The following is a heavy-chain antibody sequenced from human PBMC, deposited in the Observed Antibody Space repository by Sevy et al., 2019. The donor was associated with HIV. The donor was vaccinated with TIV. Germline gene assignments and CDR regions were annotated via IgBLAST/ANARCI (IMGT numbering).Heavy chain of an antibody. Sequence: ASVKVSCKASGGTFSSYAISWVRQAPGQGLEWMGGIIPIFGTANYAQKFQGRVTITADKSTSTAYMELSSLRSADTAVYYCARPTLVDAFDIWGQGTMVTVSS. J-gene: IGHJ3*02. CDR2: IIPIFGTA. CDR1: GGTFSSYA. CDR3: ARPTLVDAFDI. D-gene: IGHD6-6*01. V-gene: IGHV1-69*06.